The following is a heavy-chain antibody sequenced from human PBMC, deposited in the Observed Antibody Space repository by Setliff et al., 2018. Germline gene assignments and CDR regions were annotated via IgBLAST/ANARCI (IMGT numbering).Heavy chain of an antibody. Sequence: PGGSLRLSCEASGFTFSNSWMSWVRQAPGKGLEWVANIKQDGSEKYYVDSVKGRFTITRDNAKDSLYLQMSSLRAEDTAVYYCARDGGEYWGQGRLVTVSS. CDR3: ARDGGEY. D-gene: IGHD3-16*01. J-gene: IGHJ4*02. CDR2: IKQDGSEK. CDR1: GFTFSNSW. V-gene: IGHV3-7*01.